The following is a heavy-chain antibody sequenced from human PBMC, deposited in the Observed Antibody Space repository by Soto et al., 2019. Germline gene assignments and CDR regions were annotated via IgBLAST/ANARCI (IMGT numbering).Heavy chain of an antibody. Sequence: GGSLRLSCAASGFTFSSYAMSWVRQAPGKGLEWVSAISGSGGSTYYADSVKGRFTISRDNSKNTLYLQMNSLRAEDTAVYYCAKGYRIAVAGTGFDYWGQGTLVTVSS. D-gene: IGHD6-19*01. J-gene: IGHJ4*02. CDR2: ISGSGGST. CDR3: AKGYRIAVAGTGFDY. V-gene: IGHV3-23*01. CDR1: GFTFSSYA.